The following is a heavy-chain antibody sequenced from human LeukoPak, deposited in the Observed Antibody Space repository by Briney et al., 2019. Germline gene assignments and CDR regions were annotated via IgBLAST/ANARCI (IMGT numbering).Heavy chain of an antibody. V-gene: IGHV1-2*02. Sequence: ASVKVSCKASGYTFTGYYMHWARQAPGQGLEWMGWINPSSGGTNYAQKFQGRVTMTRDTSISTAYMELSRLRSDDTAVYYCARDSSGWFWWFDPWGQGTLVTVSS. J-gene: IGHJ5*02. CDR2: INPSSGGT. CDR3: ARDSSGWFWWFDP. D-gene: IGHD6-19*01. CDR1: GYTFTGYY.